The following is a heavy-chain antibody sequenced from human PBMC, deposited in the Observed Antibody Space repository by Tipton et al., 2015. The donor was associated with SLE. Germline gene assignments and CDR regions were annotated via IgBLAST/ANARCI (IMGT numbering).Heavy chain of an antibody. CDR1: GFTYSGYA. CDR2: IRADGSNK. V-gene: IGHV3-30*02. D-gene: IGHD3-16*01. Sequence: LSLTCAASGFTYSGYAMHWVRLAPGKGLEWVAFIRADGSNKDYADSVKGRFTISRDNSKNTLYLQMNRLRVEDTAVYYCAGGTGAYFDHWGQGTLVTVSS. CDR3: AGGTGAYFDH. J-gene: IGHJ4*02.